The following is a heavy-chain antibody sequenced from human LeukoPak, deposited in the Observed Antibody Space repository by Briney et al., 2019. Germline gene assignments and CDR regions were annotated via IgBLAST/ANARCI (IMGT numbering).Heavy chain of an antibody. CDR2: VSGSGGST. J-gene: IGHJ6*02. CDR1: GFTFSTYA. V-gene: IGHV3-23*01. Sequence: GGSLRLSCTASGFTFSTYAMSWVRQAPGKGLEWVSAVSGSGGSTYYADSVKGRFTISRDNSKNTLYLQMNSLRAEDTAVYYCAKDQYYYGMDVWGQGTTVTVSS. CDR3: AKDQYYYGMDV.